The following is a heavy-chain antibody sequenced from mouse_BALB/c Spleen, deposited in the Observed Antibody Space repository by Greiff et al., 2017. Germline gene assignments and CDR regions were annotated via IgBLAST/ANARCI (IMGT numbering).Heavy chain of an antibody. J-gene: IGHJ3*01. CDR1: GFTFSSYA. V-gene: IGHV5-9-3*01. D-gene: IGHD2-1*01. Sequence: EVKLVESGGGLVKPGGSLKLSCAASGFTFSSYAMSWVRQTPEKRLEWVATISSGGSYTYYPDSVKGRFTISRDNAKNTLYLQMSSLRSEDTAMYYCAREDGNYWFAYWGQGTLVTVSA. CDR3: AREDGNYWFAY. CDR2: ISSGGSYT.